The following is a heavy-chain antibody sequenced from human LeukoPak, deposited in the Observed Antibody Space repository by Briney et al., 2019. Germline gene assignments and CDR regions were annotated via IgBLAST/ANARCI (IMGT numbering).Heavy chain of an antibody. CDR3: ARDGRSLDY. Sequence: GGSLRLSCAASGFTFSSYSMNWVRQAPGKGLEWVSSISSSSSYIYYAYSVKGRFTISRDNAKNSLYLQMNSLGAEDTAVYYCARDGRSLDYWGQGTLVTVSS. CDR1: GFTFSSYS. J-gene: IGHJ4*02. CDR2: ISSSSSYI. V-gene: IGHV3-21*01.